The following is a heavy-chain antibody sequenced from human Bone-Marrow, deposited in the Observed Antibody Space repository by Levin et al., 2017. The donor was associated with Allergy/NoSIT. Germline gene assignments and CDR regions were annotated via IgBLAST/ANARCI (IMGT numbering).Heavy chain of an antibody. CDR3: ARGPYGSGSYYKGVASDY. Sequence: PGGSLRLSCAASGFTFSSYWMHWVRQAPGKGLEWVSRINSDGSSTSYADSVKGRFTISRDNAKNTLYLQMNSLRAEDTAVYYCARGPYGSGSYYKGVASDYWGQGTLVTVSS. V-gene: IGHV3-74*01. CDR2: INSDGSST. J-gene: IGHJ4*02. D-gene: IGHD3-10*01. CDR1: GFTFSSYW.